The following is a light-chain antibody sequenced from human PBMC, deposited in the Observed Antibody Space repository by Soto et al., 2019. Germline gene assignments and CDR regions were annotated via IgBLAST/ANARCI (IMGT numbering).Light chain of an antibody. CDR1: QSVSSY. Sequence: DILLTQSPATRSLSPGESATLSCRDSQSVSSYLAWYQQKTGQAPRILIYDESNRATGIPDRLSGSGSGTDLNLTISRLEPEDFAVDYCQQRSNWPLTFGGGTKVDIK. J-gene: IGKJ4*01. CDR3: QQRSNWPLT. V-gene: IGKV3-11*01. CDR2: DES.